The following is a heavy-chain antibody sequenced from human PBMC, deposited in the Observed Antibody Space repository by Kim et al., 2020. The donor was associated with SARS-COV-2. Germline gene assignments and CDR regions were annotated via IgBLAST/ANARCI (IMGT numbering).Heavy chain of an antibody. J-gene: IGHJ6*02. V-gene: IGHV5-51*01. D-gene: IGHD5-12*01. CDR3: ARLTSGYAYYYYYYGMDV. CDR1: GYSFTNYW. CDR2: IYPGDSDT. Sequence: GESLKISCKGSGYSFTNYWIGWVRQMPGKGLEWMVIIYPGDSDTRYSPSFQGQVTISADKSISTAYLQWSSLKASDTAMYYCARLTSGYAYYYYYYGMDVWGQGTTVTVSS.